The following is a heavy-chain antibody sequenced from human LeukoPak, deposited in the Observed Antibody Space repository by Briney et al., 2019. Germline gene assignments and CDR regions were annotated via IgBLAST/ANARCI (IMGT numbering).Heavy chain of an antibody. D-gene: IGHD5-24*01. J-gene: IGHJ4*02. CDR1: GFTFTTYA. CDR2: VSKSDGTT. Sequence: GGSLRLSCAASGFTFTTYAMSWVRQAPGKGLEWVSSVSKSDGTTYYADSVKGRFTISRDNSKNTLYLQMDSLRAEDTAVYYCARAKDGTNILDYWGQGTLVTVSS. CDR3: ARAKDGTNILDY. V-gene: IGHV3-23*01.